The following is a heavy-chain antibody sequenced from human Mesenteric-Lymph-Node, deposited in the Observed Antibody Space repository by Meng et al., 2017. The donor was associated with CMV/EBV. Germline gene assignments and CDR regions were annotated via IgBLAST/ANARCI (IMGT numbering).Heavy chain of an antibody. CDR3: TTRSGTYSFDL. J-gene: IGHJ2*01. CDR2: IKRKTDAETI. CDR1: GFTFSNGW. D-gene: IGHD1-26*01. V-gene: IGHV3-15*01. Sequence: AGSGFTFSNGWMSGVRQAPGKGLEWVARIKRKTDAETIEYAAPAKDRFIISRDDSKNMLYLQMTSLKTEDTAVYFCTTRSGTYSFDLWGRGTLVTVSS.